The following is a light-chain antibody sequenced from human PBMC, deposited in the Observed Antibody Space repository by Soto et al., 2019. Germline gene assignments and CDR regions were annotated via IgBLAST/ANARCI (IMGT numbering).Light chain of an antibody. V-gene: IGKV3-15*01. Sequence: EIVMTQSPATLSVSPGDGATLSCRASQSISTNLAWYQQKPGQAPRLLIYGASTRAAGIPARFRGSRSGTEFTLTISSRLSEDFAVYYCQQYDNWPPITFGQGTRLEI. CDR2: GAS. CDR1: QSISTN. CDR3: QQYDNWPPIT. J-gene: IGKJ5*01.